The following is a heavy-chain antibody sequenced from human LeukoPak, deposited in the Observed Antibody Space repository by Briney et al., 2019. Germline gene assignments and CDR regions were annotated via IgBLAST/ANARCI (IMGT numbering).Heavy chain of an antibody. V-gene: IGHV3-66*01. CDR3: ARDTHGDLGYCSGGSCSRSL. Sequence: PGGSLRLSCAASGFTVSSNYMSWVRQAPGKGLEWDSVIYSGGSTYYADSVKGRFTISRDNSKNTLYLQMNSLRAEDTAVYYCARDTHGDLGYCSGGSCSRSLWGQGTLVTVSS. CDR1: GFTVSSNY. J-gene: IGHJ4*02. D-gene: IGHD2-15*01. CDR2: IYSGGST.